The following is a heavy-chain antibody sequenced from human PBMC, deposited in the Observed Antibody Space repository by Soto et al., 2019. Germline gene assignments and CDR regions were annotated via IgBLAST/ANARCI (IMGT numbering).Heavy chain of an antibody. CDR2: ISSSSSYI. V-gene: IGHV3-21*01. D-gene: IGHD5-12*01. J-gene: IGHJ6*02. Sequence: GGSLRLSCAASGFTFSSYSMNWVRQAPGKGLEWVSSISSSSSYIYYADSVKGRFTISRDNAKNSLYLQMNSLRAEDTAVYYCARDGIVATINYYYGMDVWGQGTTVTVSS. CDR3: ARDGIVATINYYYGMDV. CDR1: GFTFSSYS.